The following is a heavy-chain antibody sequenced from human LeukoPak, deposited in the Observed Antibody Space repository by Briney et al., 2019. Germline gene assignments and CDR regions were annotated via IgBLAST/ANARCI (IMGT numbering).Heavy chain of an antibody. D-gene: IGHD5-24*01. CDR1: RFTFNSNW. V-gene: IGHV3-74*01. J-gene: IGHJ3*01. CDR2: IVGDGSYT. Sequence: SGGSLRLSCAASRFTFNSNWMHWVPQAPGKGLVWVSRIVGDGSYTNYADSVKGRFTISRDNAKNTLFLQMNSLRAEDTAVYYCARDGSNSHAFDVWGLGTMVTVSS. CDR3: ARDGSNSHAFDV.